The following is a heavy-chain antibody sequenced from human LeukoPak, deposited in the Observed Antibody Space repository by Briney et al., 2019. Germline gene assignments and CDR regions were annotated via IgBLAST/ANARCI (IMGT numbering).Heavy chain of an antibody. CDR3: ARDRAGYCSSTSCPPGFDY. Sequence: ASVKVSCKASGGTFGSYAISWVRRAPGQGLEWMGGIIPIFGTANYAQKFQGRVTITTDESTSTAYMELSSLRSEDTAVYYCARDRAGYCSSTSCPPGFDYWGQGTLVTVSS. CDR2: IIPIFGTA. J-gene: IGHJ4*02. V-gene: IGHV1-69*05. CDR1: GGTFGSYA. D-gene: IGHD2-2*01.